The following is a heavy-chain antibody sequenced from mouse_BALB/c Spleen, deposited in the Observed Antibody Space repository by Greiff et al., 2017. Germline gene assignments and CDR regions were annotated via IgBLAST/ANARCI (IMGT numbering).Heavy chain of an antibody. D-gene: IGHD4-1*02. V-gene: IGHV1-9*01. CDR3: ASNWDWFAY. CDR2: ILPGSGST. CDR1: GYTFSSYW. J-gene: IGHJ3*01. Sequence: LVESGAELMKPGASVKISCKATGYTFSSYWIEWVKQRPGHGLEWIGEILPGSGSTNYNEKFKGKATFTADTSSNTAYMQLSSLTSEDSAVYYCASNWDWFAYWGQGTLVTVSA.